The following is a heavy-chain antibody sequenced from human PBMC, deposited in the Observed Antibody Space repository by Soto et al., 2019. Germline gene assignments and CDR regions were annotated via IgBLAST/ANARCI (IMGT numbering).Heavy chain of an antibody. J-gene: IGHJ5*02. CDR2: IHYSGRA. CDR1: GISIIGYY. CDR3: ARVVGGSGLNWFDP. V-gene: IGHV4-59*12. D-gene: IGHD3-3*01. Sequence: PSETLSLTCTVSGISIIGYYCTWSRQSPGKGLEWIGYIHYSGRANYNPSLNSRLTMSVDRSKSQFSMKLASVTAADTAVYYCARVVGGSGLNWFDPWGQGTLVTVSS.